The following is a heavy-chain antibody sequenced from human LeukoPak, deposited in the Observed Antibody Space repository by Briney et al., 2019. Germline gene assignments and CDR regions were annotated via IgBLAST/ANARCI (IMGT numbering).Heavy chain of an antibody. Sequence: GSLRLSCAASGFTFSSYSMNWVRQAPGKGLKWVSAIIGSGLSTYYADSVKGRFTISRDTSKNTLYLQMNSLRAEDTAVYYCAKDLCPGPDWGQGTLVTVSS. CDR1: GFTFSSYS. V-gene: IGHV3-23*01. CDR3: AKDLCPGPD. J-gene: IGHJ4*02. CDR2: IIGSGLST.